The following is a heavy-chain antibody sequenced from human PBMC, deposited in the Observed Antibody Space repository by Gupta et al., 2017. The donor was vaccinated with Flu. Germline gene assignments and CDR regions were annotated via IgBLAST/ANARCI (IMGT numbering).Heavy chain of an antibody. J-gene: IGHJ4*02. CDR2: ISSSGSTI. V-gene: IGHV3-11*01. CDR1: Y. Sequence: YMSWIRKAPGKGLEWVSYISSSGSTIYYADSVKGRFTISRDNAKNSLYLQMNSLRAEDTAVYYCAREGITGTTLGMWVDYWGQGTLVTVSS. D-gene: IGHD1-7*01. CDR3: AREGITGTTLGMWVDY.